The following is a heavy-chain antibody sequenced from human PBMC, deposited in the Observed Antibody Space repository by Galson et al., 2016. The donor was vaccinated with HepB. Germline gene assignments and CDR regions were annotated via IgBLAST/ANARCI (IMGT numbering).Heavy chain of an antibody. CDR2: IYSSGTS. V-gene: IGHV4-4*07. Sequence: LSLTCTVSEGSMSDYFWSRIRQPAGKGLEWIGRIYSSGTSNYNPSLKSRVTMSLDTSKNHISLRLTSVTATDTAIYYCAREDRSLWYPLFDLWGRGTLITVSP. J-gene: IGHJ4*02. CDR1: EGSMSDYF. CDR3: AREDRSLWYPLFDL. D-gene: IGHD6-13*01.